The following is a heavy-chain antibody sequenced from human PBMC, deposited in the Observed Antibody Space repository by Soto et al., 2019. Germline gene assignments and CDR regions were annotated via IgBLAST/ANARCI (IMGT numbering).Heavy chain of an antibody. D-gene: IGHD3-16*01. CDR2: ISGRGTNT. CDR1: VSISTTTP. V-gene: IGHV3-23*01. Sequence: WGSLRLSCAASVSISTTTPLSWVRQAPGKGLEWVSTISGRGTNTYYADSVKGRFIISRDNLKNTVNLQMNGLGVEDTAIYYCATSFRYFDNWGQGARLNVSS. J-gene: IGHJ4*02. CDR3: ATSFRYFDN.